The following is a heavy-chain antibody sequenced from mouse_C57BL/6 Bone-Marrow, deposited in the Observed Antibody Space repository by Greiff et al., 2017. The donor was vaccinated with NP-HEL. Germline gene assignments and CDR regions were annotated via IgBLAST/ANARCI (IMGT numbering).Heavy chain of an antibody. J-gene: IGHJ2*01. Sequence: EVMLVESGGGLVKPGGSLKLSCAASGFTFSDYAMHWVRQAPEKGLEWVAYISSGSSTIYYADTVKGRFTISRDNAKNTLFLQMTSLRSEDTAMYYCARGANWEYFDYWGQGTTLTVSS. CDR2: ISSGSSTI. D-gene: IGHD4-1*01. CDR1: GFTFSDYA. CDR3: ARGANWEYFDY. V-gene: IGHV5-17*01.